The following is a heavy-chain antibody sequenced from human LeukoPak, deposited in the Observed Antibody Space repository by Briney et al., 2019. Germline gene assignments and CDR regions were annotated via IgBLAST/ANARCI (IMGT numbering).Heavy chain of an antibody. J-gene: IGHJ6*03. CDR2: VSQDGAHT. CDR3: ARGAGTTVYYIDV. Sequence: GGSLRLSCAAPGFTFSTFPMHWVRQAPGKGLQWLAVVSQDGAHTYSADSVKGRFTISRDNSKNMLFLQMNRLTTEDTAVYYCARGAGTTVYYIDVWGNGATVTVSS. D-gene: IGHD1-7*01. V-gene: IGHV3-30*01. CDR1: GFTFSTFP.